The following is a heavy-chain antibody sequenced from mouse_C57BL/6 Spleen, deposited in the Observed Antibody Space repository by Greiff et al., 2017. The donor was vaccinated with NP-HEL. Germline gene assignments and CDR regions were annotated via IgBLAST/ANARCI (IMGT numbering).Heavy chain of an antibody. CDR3: ARDGGYYGSSDWYFDV. D-gene: IGHD1-1*01. CDR2: ISYDGSN. CDR1: GYSITSGYY. J-gene: IGHJ1*03. Sequence: EVQLVESGPGLVKPSQSLSLTCSVTGYSITSGYYWNWIRQFPGNKLEWMGYISYDGSNNYNPSLKNRISITRDTSENQFFLKLNSVTTEDTATYYCARDGGYYGSSDWYFDVWGTGTTVTVSS. V-gene: IGHV3-6*01.